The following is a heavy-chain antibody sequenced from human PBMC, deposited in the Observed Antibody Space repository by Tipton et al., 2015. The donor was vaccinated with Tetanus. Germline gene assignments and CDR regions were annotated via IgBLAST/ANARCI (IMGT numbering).Heavy chain of an antibody. V-gene: IGHV1-69*06. J-gene: IGHJ4*02. D-gene: IGHD5-12*01. CDR1: GGTFSSYA. Sequence: QSGAEVKKPGSSVKVSCKASGGTFSSYAISWVRQAPGQGLEWMGGIIPIFGAANYAQKFQGRVTITADKPTSTAYMELSSLRSEGTAVYYCARASDEDPTIYYFDYWGQGTLVTVSS. CDR2: IIPIFGAA. CDR3: ARASDEDPTIYYFDY.